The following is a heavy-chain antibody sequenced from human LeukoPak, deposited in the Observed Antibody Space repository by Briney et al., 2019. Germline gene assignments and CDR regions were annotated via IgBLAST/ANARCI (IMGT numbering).Heavy chain of an antibody. CDR3: ARSSSSSGFYYNGMDV. Sequence: GGSLGLSCAASGFTFSSYWMHWVRQAPRKGLVWVSRINSDGSSTSYADSVKGRFTISIDNAKNTLNLQMNSLRAEDTAVYYCARSSSSSGFYYNGMDVWGQGTTVTVSS. CDR2: INSDGSST. CDR1: GFTFSSYW. D-gene: IGHD6-6*01. V-gene: IGHV3-74*01. J-gene: IGHJ6*02.